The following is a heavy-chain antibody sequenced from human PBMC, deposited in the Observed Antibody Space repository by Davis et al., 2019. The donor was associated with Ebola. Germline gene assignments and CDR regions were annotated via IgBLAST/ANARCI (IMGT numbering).Heavy chain of an antibody. D-gene: IGHD6-6*01. J-gene: IGHJ5*02. Sequence: HTGGSLRLSCAASGFTFSSYWMHWVRQAPGKGLVWVSRINSDGSSTSYADSVKGRFTISSDNAKNTLYLQMNSLRAKDTAVYYCAARNNWFDPWGQGTLVTVSS. CDR3: AARNNWFDP. CDR2: INSDGSST. V-gene: IGHV3-74*01. CDR1: GFTFSSYW.